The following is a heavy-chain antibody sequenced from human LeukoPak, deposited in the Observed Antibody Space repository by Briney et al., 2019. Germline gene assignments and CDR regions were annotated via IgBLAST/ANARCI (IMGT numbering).Heavy chain of an antibody. D-gene: IGHD3-10*01. J-gene: IGHJ4*02. Sequence: SETLSLTCTVSGGSISSYYWSWIRQPPGKGLEWIGYVYYSGSTNYNPSLKSRVTISVDTSKNQFFLKLSSVTAADTAVYYCARLMVRGVMDYWGQGTLVTVSS. CDR3: ARLMVRGVMDY. V-gene: IGHV4-59*01. CDR2: VYYSGST. CDR1: GGSISSYY.